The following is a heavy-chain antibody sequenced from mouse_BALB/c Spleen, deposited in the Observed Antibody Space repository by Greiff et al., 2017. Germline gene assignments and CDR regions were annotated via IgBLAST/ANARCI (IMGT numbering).Heavy chain of an antibody. V-gene: IGHV3-2*02. CDR1: GYSITSDYA. J-gene: IGHJ2*01. CDR3: ASFHYYGYFDY. Sequence: DVKLVESGPGLVKPSQSLSLTCTVTGYSITSDYAWNWIRQFPGNKLEWMGYISYSGSTSYNPSLKSRISITRDTSKNQFFLQLNSVTTEDTATYYCASFHYYGYFDYWGQGTTLTVSS. CDR2: ISYSGST. D-gene: IGHD1-2*01.